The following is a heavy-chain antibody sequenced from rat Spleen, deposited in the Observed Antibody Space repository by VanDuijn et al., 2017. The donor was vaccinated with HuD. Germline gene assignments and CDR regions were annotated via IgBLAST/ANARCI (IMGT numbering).Heavy chain of an antibody. J-gene: IGHJ2*01. CDR2: ISSGGGGT. V-gene: IGHV5-25*01. CDR3: ARLGYNPFDS. CDR1: GFTFSDYA. Sequence: EVQLVESGGCLVQPGRSLKLSCEVSGFTFSDYAMAWVRQSPKKGLEWVASISSGGGGTYYPDSVRGRFTISRDNAKSTLYLQMDSLRSEDTATYYCARLGYNPFDSWGQGVMVTVSS. D-gene: IGHD1-5*01.